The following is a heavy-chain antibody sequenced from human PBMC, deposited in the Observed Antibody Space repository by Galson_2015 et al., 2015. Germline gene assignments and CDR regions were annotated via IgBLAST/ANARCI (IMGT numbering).Heavy chain of an antibody. Sequence: SLRLSCAASGFTFSDYNMNWVRRAPGKGLEWVSYISSSSRTIHYTDSVKGRCTISGDNAKNSLYLQMNSLRDEDTAVYYCARDNFDYWGQGTLVTVSS. CDR1: GFTFSDYN. V-gene: IGHV3-48*02. CDR3: ARDNFDY. J-gene: IGHJ4*02. CDR2: ISSSSRTI.